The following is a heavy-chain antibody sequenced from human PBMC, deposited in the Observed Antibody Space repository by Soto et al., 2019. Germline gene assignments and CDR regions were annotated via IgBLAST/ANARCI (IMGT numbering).Heavy chain of an antibody. D-gene: IGHD3-3*01. V-gene: IGHV1-18*01. J-gene: IGHJ5*02. CDR2: ISAYNGNT. CDR3: AKFMEWLQNFFDP. Sequence: HGQGLEWMGWISAYNGNTNYAQKLQGRVTMTTDTSTSTAYMELRSLRSDDTAVYYCAKFMEWLQNFFDPRGHGTLVIGSS.